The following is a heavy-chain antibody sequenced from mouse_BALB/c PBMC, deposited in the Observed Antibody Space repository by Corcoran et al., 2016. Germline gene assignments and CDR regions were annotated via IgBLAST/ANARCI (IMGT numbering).Heavy chain of an antibody. CDR1: GYTFTNFG. J-gene: IGHJ2*01. CDR2: INTYTEEP. CDR3: ARWGYYSLDF. D-gene: IGHD2-3*01. Sequence: QIQLVQSGPELKKPGETVKISCKASGYTFTNFGVIWVKQAPGTGLKYMGWINTYTEEPTYADDFKGRFAFSLETYASTAYLQINNLKNEDTATYFCARWGYYSLDFWGQGTTLTVSS. V-gene: IGHV9-3-1*01.